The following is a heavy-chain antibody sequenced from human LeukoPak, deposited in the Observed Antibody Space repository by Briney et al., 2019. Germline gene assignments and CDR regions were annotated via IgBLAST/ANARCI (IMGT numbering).Heavy chain of an antibody. CDR2: IYYSGST. CDR1: GGSIRSSSYY. J-gene: IGHJ4*02. V-gene: IGHV4-39*07. D-gene: IGHD1-26*01. CDR3: ARSDSGSYLSDY. Sequence: SETLSLTCTVSGGSIRSSSYYWGWLRQPPGKGLEWIGSIYYSGSTYYNPSLKSRVTISVDTSKNQFSLKLSSVTAADTAVYYCARSDSGSYLSDYWGQGTLVTVSS.